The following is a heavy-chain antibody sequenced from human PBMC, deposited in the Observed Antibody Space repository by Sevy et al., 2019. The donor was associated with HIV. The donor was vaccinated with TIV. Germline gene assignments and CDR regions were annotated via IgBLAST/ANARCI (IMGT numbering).Heavy chain of an antibody. D-gene: IGHD2-2*02. CDR1: GGSISSYY. CDR2: IYTSGST. CDR3: AREGYCSSTSCYTGFDY. J-gene: IGHJ4*02. Sequence: SETLSLTCTVSGGSISSYYWSWIRQPAGKGLEWIGRIYTSGSTNYNPSLNSRVTMSVDTSKNQFSLKLSSVTAADTAVYYCAREGYCSSTSCYTGFDYWGQGTLVTVSS. V-gene: IGHV4-4*07.